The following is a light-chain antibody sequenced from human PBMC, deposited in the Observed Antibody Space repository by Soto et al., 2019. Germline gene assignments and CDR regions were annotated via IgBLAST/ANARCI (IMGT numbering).Light chain of an antibody. V-gene: IGLV2-8*01. J-gene: IGLJ1*01. CDR1: SSDVGGYNF. Sequence: QSALTQPPSASGSPGQSVTISCTGTSSDVGGYNFVSWYQQHPGKAPKLIIYEVTKRPSGVPDRFSGSKSGNTASLTVSGLQVEDEAHYYCISYAGSNNRYVFGTGTKLTVL. CDR3: ISYAGSNNRYV. CDR2: EVT.